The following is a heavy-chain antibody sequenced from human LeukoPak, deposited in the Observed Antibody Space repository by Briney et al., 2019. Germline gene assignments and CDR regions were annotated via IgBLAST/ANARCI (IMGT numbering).Heavy chain of an antibody. CDR3: ARDRSSSSWHPDAFDI. V-gene: IGHV1-18*01. J-gene: IGHJ3*02. D-gene: IGHD6-13*01. CDR2: ISAYNGNT. CDR1: GYTFTSYG. Sequence: GASVKVSCKASGYTFTSYGISWVRPAPGQGLEWMGWISAYNGNTNYAQKLQGRVTKTTDTSTSTAYMELRSLRSDDTAVYYCARDRSSSSWHPDAFDIWGQGAMVTVSS.